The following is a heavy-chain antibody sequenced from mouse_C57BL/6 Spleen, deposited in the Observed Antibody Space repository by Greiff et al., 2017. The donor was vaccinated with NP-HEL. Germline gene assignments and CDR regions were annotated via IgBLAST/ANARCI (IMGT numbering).Heavy chain of an antibody. J-gene: IGHJ3*01. CDR1: GYTFTSYW. Sequence: QVQLQQPGAELVKPGASVKVSCKASGYTFTSYWMHWVKQRPGQGLEWIGRIHPSDSDTNYNQKFKGKATLTVDKSSSTAYMQLSSLTSEDSAVSFCAISYDYDEDAWFAYWGQGTLVTVSA. V-gene: IGHV1-74*01. CDR2: IHPSDSDT. CDR3: AISYDYDEDAWFAY. D-gene: IGHD2-4*01.